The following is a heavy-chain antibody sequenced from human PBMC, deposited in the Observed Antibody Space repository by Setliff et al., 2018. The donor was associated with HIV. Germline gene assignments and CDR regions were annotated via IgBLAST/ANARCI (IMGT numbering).Heavy chain of an antibody. CDR3: ARSGRNGYDSRFYYMDV. V-gene: IGHV3-11*04. J-gene: IGHJ6*03. D-gene: IGHD5-12*01. CDR2: ISTTGSTI. CDR1: GFIFKDYY. Sequence: PGGSLRLSCAASGFIFKDYYMAWMRQTPGKGLEWVSYISTTGSTIYYADSVKGRFTISRDNAKNSLYLQMNSLRADDTAIYYCARSGRNGYDSRFYYMDVWGKGTTVTVSS.